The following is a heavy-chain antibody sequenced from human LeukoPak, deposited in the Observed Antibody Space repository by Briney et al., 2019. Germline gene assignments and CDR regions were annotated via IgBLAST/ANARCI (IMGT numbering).Heavy chain of an antibody. D-gene: IGHD4-11*01. CDR2: VNPSGDNT. Sequence: SVKVSCKASGYTFTTYYMHWVRQAPGQGLAWMGIVNPSGDNTTHAQKFQGRVTMTKDTSTSAVHMELSSLRSEDTAVYYCARGSSYINPPDYWGQGTLVTVSS. CDR3: ARGSSYINPPDY. J-gene: IGHJ4*02. CDR1: GYTFTTYY. V-gene: IGHV1-46*01.